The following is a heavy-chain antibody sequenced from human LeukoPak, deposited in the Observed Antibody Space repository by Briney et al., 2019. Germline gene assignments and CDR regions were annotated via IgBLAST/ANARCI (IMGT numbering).Heavy chain of an antibody. CDR1: GFTFSSYG. J-gene: IGHJ4*02. CDR2: ISYDGSNK. D-gene: IGHD3-22*01. Sequence: PGGSLRLSCAASGFTFSSYGMHWVRQAPGKGLEWVAVISYDGSNKYYADSVKGRFTISRDNSKNTLYLQMNSLRAEDTAVYYCARVPVLYDSSGQGIFDYWGQGTLVTVSS. V-gene: IGHV3-30*03. CDR3: ARVPVLYDSSGQGIFDY.